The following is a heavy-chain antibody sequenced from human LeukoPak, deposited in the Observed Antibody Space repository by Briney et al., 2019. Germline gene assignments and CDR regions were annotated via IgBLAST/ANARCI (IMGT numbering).Heavy chain of an antibody. D-gene: IGHD5-18*01. Sequence: GGSLRLSCAASGFTVSGNYMSWVRQAPGKGLEWVSVIYSGGTTYYADSVKGRFTISRDNSKNTLHLQMNSLRAEDTAVYYCARDQYSYAHVAHWGQGTLVTVSS. CDR1: GFTVSGNY. V-gene: IGHV3-66*01. J-gene: IGHJ4*02. CDR3: ARDQYSYAHVAH. CDR2: IYSGGTT.